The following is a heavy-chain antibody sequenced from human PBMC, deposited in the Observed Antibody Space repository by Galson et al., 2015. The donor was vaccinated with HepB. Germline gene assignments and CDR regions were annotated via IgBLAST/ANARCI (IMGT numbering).Heavy chain of an antibody. CDR3: AGGPSMGYSNYVGNYYYGMDV. Sequence: SLRLSCAASGFTFSSYGMNWVRQAPGKGLEWVSSISTSSSYIYYADSVKGRFTISRGNAKNSLYLQMNSLRAEDTAVYYCAGGPSMGYSNYVGNYYYGMDVWGQGTTVTVSS. CDR1: GFTFSSYG. CDR2: ISTSSSYI. V-gene: IGHV3-21*01. D-gene: IGHD4-11*01. J-gene: IGHJ6*02.